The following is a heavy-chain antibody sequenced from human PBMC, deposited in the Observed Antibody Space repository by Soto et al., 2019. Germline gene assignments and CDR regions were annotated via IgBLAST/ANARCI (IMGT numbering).Heavy chain of an antibody. D-gene: IGHD3-22*01. V-gene: IGHV1-69*01. CDR2: IIPLFGTA. CDR1: GGTFNIYS. J-gene: IGHJ4*02. Sequence: QVQLVQSGADVKKPGSSVKVSCKASGGTFNIYSISWARQAPGQGLEWMGGIIPLFGTAYYAQEFQGRVTITADESTSTAYMELSSLRSEDTAVYFCARGASTHYYDSSGYYKGPLDYWGQGTLVTVSS. CDR3: ARGASTHYYDSSGYYKGPLDY.